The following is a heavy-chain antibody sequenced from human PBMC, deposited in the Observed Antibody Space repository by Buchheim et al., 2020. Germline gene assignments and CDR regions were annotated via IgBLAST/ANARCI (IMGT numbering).Heavy chain of an antibody. V-gene: IGHV3-7*03. J-gene: IGHJ4*02. CDR2: IMHDGSEK. CDR3: ARHDDSGNYRFDY. D-gene: IGHD3-10*01. Sequence: EVQLVESGGGLDQPGGSLRLSCAASGFTYSRYWMSWVRQAPGKGLEWVANIMHDGSEKYYVDSVKGRFTISRDNAKNSLSLQMNSLRAEDTAVYYCARHDDSGNYRFDYWGQGTL. CDR1: GFTYSRYW.